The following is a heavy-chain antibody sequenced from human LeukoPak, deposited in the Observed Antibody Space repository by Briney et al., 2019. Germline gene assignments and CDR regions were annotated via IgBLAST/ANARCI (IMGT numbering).Heavy chain of an antibody. CDR3: ARGQFSPYGMDV. V-gene: IGHV3-11*01. CDR2: ISSSGSTT. D-gene: IGHD5-24*01. J-gene: IGHJ6*02. Sequence: GGSLRLSCAASGFSFSDFYVNFIRRAPGKGLEWVSYISSSGSTTLYADSVKGRFTISRGSAKNSLFMQMNSLRGEDTAVYYCARGQFSPYGMDVWGQGTTVTVSS. CDR1: GFSFSDFY.